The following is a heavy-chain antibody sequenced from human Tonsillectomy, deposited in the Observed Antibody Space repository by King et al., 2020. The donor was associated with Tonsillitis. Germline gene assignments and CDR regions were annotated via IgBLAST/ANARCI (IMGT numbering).Heavy chain of an antibody. Sequence: VQLVESGGGLVQPGRSLRLSCAASGFTFDDYAMHWVRQAPGKGLEWVSGISWNSGSIGYADSVKGRFTISRDNAKNSLYLQMNSLRAEDTALYYCAKPAYYYDSSAQNPGGWYFDLWGRGTLVIVSS. V-gene: IGHV3-9*01. CDR2: ISWNSGSI. J-gene: IGHJ2*01. CDR3: AKPAYYYDSSAQNPGGWYFDL. D-gene: IGHD3-22*01. CDR1: GFTFDDYA.